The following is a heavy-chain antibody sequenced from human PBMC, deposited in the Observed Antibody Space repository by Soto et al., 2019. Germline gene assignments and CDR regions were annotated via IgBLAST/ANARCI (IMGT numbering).Heavy chain of an antibody. V-gene: IGHV1-8*01. D-gene: IGHD1-20*01. CDR2: MNPNSGNT. CDR3: ARGGCPNCNPYYYYYGMDV. CDR1: GYTFTSYD. J-gene: IGHJ6*02. Sequence: QVPLVQSGAEVKKPGASVKVSCKASGYTFTSYDINWVRQATGQGREWMGWMNPNSGNTGYAQKFQGRVTMTRNTSISTAYMELSSLRSEDTAVYYCARGGCPNCNPYYYYYGMDVWVQGPTVTVSS.